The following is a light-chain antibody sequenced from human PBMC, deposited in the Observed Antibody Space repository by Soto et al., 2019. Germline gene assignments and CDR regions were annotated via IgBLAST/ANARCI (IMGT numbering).Light chain of an antibody. V-gene: IGKV2D-29*01. J-gene: IGKJ5*01. CDR2: EGS. Sequence: EIVMTQTPLSLSVTPGQPASISCKSSQSLLHSDGKTYVYWYLQKPGQPPQLLIYEGSKLFSGVXVXXSGGGCGTDFTLKISWVEAEDVGGYYCLQSIQVPITFGKGTRLEIK. CDR1: QSLLHSDGKTY. CDR3: LQSIQVPIT.